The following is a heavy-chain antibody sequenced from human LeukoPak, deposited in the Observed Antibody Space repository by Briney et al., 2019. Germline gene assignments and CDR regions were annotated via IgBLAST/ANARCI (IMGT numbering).Heavy chain of an antibody. J-gene: IGHJ4*02. CDR3: ASSPRPNYFDY. V-gene: IGHV4-59*12. CDR1: GGSISSYY. D-gene: IGHD6-6*01. Sequence: SETLSLTCTVSGGSISSYYWSWIRQPPGKGLERIGYIYHSGSTYYNPSLKSRVTISVDRSKNQFSLKLSSVTAADTAVYYCASSPRPNYFDYWGQGTLVTVSS. CDR2: IYHSGST.